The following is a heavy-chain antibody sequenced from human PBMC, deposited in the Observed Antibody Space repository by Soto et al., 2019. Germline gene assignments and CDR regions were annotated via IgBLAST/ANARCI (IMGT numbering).Heavy chain of an antibody. V-gene: IGHV3-30*03. CDR1: GFIFRDYL. CDR3: ARVATRLQSMEVLEY. D-gene: IGHD2-21*02. CDR2: LSFDGTAE. Sequence: QVQLVESGGGVVQPGTSLRLSCKASGFIFRDYLIHWVSQAPGKGLEWLAVLSFDGTAEYYADSTRGRFTISRDIPKSTTYLVINNVRREDTAMYYCARVATRLQSMEVLEYWGQGTLVTVPS. J-gene: IGHJ4*02.